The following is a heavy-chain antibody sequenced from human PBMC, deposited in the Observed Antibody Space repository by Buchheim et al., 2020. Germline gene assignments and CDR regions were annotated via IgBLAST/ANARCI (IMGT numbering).Heavy chain of an antibody. D-gene: IGHD6-13*01. V-gene: IGHV3-30*18. CDR3: AKDRGYSSSVDY. CDR1: GFTFSSYG. CDR2: ISYDGSNK. J-gene: IGHJ4*02. Sequence: VQLLESGGGLVQPGRSLRLSCAASGFTFSSYGMHWVRQAPGKGLEWVAVISYDGSNKYYADSVKGRFTIPRDNSKNTLYLQMNSLRAEDTAVYYCAKDRGYSSSVDYWGQGTL.